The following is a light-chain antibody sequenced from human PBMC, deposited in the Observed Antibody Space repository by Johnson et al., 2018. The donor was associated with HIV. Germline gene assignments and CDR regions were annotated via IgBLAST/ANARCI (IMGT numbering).Light chain of an antibody. Sequence: QSVLTQPPSVSAAPGQKVTISCSGSSSNIGNNYVSWYQQLPGTAPKLLIYDNNKRPSGIPDRFSGSKSGTSATLGITGLQTGDEADYYCGTWDSSLTASYVCGTGTKVTVL. CDR2: DNN. CDR3: GTWDSSLTASYV. CDR1: SSNIGNNY. J-gene: IGLJ1*01. V-gene: IGLV1-51*01.